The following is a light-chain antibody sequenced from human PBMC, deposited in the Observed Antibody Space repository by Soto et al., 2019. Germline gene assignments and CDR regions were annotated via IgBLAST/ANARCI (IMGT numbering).Light chain of an antibody. CDR2: KVS. J-gene: IGKJ2*01. CDR3: MQGTHLHPYT. CDR1: QSLVHSDGKTY. V-gene: IGKV2-30*02. Sequence: DVVMTQSPLSLPVTLGQPASISCRSSQSLVHSDGKTYLNWFQQRPGQSPRRLIYKVSNRDSGVPERLSGSGSGTDFTLKISRVEAEDVGVYYCMQGTHLHPYTFGQGTKLEIK.